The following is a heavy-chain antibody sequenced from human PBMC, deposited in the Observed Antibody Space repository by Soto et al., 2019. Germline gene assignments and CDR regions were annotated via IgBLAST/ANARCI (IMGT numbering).Heavy chain of an antibody. V-gene: IGHV3-43*02. CDR1: GFTFDDYA. CDR3: TMKRLDSNYFDY. CDR2: ISGDGGST. D-gene: IGHD4-4*01. J-gene: IGHJ4*02. Sequence: GGSLRLSCAASGFTFDDYAMHWVRQAPGKGLEWVSLISGDGGSTYYADSVKVRFTISRDNSKNSLYLQMNSLRTEDTALYYCTMKRLDSNYFDYWGQGTLVTVSS.